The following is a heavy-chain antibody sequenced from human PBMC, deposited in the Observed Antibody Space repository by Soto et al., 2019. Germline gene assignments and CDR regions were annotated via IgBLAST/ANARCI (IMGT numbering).Heavy chain of an antibody. J-gene: IGHJ6*03. CDR2: INPNSGGT. V-gene: IGHV1-2*04. D-gene: IGHD3-10*01. CDR1: GYTFTGYY. CDR3: ARGAGDLVLNDYMDV. Sequence: QVQLVQSGAEVKKPGASVKVSCKASGYTFTGYYMHWVRQAPGQGLEWMGWINPNSGGTNYAQKLQGWVTMTRDTSISTAYMELSRLRSDDTAVYYCARGAGDLVLNDYMDVWGKGTTVTVSS.